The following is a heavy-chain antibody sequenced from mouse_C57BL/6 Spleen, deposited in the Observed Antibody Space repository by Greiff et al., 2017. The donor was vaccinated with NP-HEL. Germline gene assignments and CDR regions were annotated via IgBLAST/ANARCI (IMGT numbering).Heavy chain of an antibody. Sequence: VQLQQSGPELVKPGASVKISCKASGYAFSSSWMNWVKQRPGKGLEWIGRIYPGDGDTNYNGKFKGKATMTADKSSSTAYIQLSILTSEDSAVYFCARWCDTTVVEECHWYFDVWGTGTTVTVSS. CDR3: ARWCDTTVVEECHWYFDV. CDR2: IYPGDGDT. V-gene: IGHV1-82*01. D-gene: IGHD1-1*01. J-gene: IGHJ1*03. CDR1: GYAFSSSW.